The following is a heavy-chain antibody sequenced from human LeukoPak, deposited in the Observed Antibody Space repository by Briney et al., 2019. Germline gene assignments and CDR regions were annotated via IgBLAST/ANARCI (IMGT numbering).Heavy chain of an antibody. CDR1: GGSISSYY. J-gene: IGHJ4*02. D-gene: IGHD3-10*01. CDR3: ARDTYYYGSGSLSFDY. V-gene: IGHV4-4*07. CDR2: IHTSGST. Sequence: SETLSLTCTVSGGSISSYYWSWIRQPAGKGLEWTGRIHTSGSTNYNASLKSRVTMSVDTSKNQFSLKLSSVTAADTAVYYCARDTYYYGSGSLSFDYWGQGSLVTVSS.